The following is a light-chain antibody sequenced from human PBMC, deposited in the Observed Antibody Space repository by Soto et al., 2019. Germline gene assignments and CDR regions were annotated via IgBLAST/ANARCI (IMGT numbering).Light chain of an antibody. J-gene: IGKJ1*01. Sequence: EIVMTQSPATLSVSPGERATLSCRASQSVSINLAWYQQKPGQAPRLLIYGTSTRATGIPARFSGSRSGTEFTLTLSSLQSEDFAVYYCQHYNNWPRTFGQGTKVEIK. CDR1: QSVSIN. CDR3: QHYNNWPRT. CDR2: GTS. V-gene: IGKV3-15*01.